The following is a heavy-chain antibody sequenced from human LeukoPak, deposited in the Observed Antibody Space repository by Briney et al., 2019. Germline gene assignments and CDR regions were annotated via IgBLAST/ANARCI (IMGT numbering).Heavy chain of an antibody. V-gene: IGHV1-69*05. CDR2: IIPIFGTA. Sequence: ASVKVSCKASGGTFSSYAISWVRQAPGQGLEWMGGIIPIFGTANYAQKFQGRVTMTRDTSTSTVYMELSSLRSEDTAVYYCARDWTDRQQQLTPYYYYYMDVWGKGTTVTVSS. J-gene: IGHJ6*03. CDR3: ARDWTDRQQQLTPYYYYYMDV. D-gene: IGHD6-13*01. CDR1: GGTFSSYA.